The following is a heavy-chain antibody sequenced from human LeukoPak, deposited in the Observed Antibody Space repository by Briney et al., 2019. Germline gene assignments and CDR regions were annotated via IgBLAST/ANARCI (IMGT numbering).Heavy chain of an antibody. CDR1: GYPFTSYY. CDR3: ARDYNWNDLGWPSNWFDP. D-gene: IGHD1-20*01. J-gene: IGHJ5*02. CDR2: INPSGGST. Sequence: ASVKVSCKASGYPFTSYYMHWVRQAPGQGLEWMGIINPSGGSTSYAQKFQGRVTMTRDTSTSTVYMELSSLRSEDTAVYYCARDYNWNDLGWPSNWFDPWGQGTLVTVSS. V-gene: IGHV1-46*01.